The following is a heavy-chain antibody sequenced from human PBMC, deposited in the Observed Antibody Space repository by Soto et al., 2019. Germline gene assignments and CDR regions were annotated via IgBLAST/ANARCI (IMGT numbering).Heavy chain of an antibody. CDR2: INAGNGNT. V-gene: IGHV1-3*01. CDR1: GYTFTSYA. D-gene: IGHD3-22*01. Sequence: GASVKVSCKASGYTFTSYAIHWVRQAPGQRLEWMGWINAGNGNTKYSQKFQARVTITRDTSASTAYMELSSLRSEDTAVYYCAILYYYDSSGYRVDYWAQGTLVTVSS. J-gene: IGHJ4*02. CDR3: AILYYYDSSGYRVDY.